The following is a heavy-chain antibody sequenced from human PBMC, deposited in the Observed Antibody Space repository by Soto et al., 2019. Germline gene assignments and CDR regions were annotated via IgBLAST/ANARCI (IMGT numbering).Heavy chain of an antibody. CDR2: IIPIFGTA. CDR3: ATPHPYNGFDP. CDR1: GGTFSSYA. J-gene: IGHJ5*02. V-gene: IGHV1-69*13. Sequence: ASVKVSCKASGGTFSSYAISWVRQAPGQGLEWMGGIIPIFGTANYAQKFQGRVTITADESTSTAYMELSSLRSEDTAVYYCATPHPYNGFDPWVQGTLVTFSS.